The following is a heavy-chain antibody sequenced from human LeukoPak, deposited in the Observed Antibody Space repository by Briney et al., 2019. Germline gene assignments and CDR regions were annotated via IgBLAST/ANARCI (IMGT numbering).Heavy chain of an antibody. D-gene: IGHD2-2*01. CDR1: GFTFSSYS. CDR2: ISTSSSYI. CDR3: AKGTLGSCSGATCYEFDN. J-gene: IGHJ4*02. V-gene: IGHV3-21*04. Sequence: GGSLRLSCAASGFTFSSYSMNWVRQAPGKGLEWVSSISTSSSYINYADSVKGRFSISRDNSRNTLYLQMNSLRAEDTALYYCAKGTLGSCSGATCYEFDNWGQGTLVTVSS.